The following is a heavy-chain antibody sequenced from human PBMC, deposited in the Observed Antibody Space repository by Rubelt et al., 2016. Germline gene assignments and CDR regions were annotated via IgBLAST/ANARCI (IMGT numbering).Heavy chain of an antibody. J-gene: IGHJ4*02. CDR1: GFTFSSYW. CDR2: ISGGGGST. CDR3: AKWSTRGLY. D-gene: IGHD5/OR15-5a*01. V-gene: IGHV3-23*01. Sequence: EVQLLESGGGLVQPGGSLRLSCAASGFTFSSYWMSWVRQAPGKGLEWGSSISGGGGSTYYADSVKGRFTISRDNSKNTLYLQMNSLRAEDTAVYYCAKWSTRGLYWGQGTLVTVSS.